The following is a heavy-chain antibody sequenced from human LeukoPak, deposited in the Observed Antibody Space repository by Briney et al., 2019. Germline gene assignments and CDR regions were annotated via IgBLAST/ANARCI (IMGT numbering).Heavy chain of an antibody. CDR1: GFTFSSYA. CDR2: ISDSGGST. CDR3: AKSSSKQWLNYFDY. V-gene: IGHV3-23*01. J-gene: IGHJ4*02. Sequence: GGSLRLSCAASGFTFSSYAMSWVRQAPGKGLEWVSAISDSGGSTYYADSVKGRFTVSRDNSKNTLYLQMNSLRAEDTAVYYCAKSSSKQWLNYFDYWGQGTLVTVSS. D-gene: IGHD6-19*01.